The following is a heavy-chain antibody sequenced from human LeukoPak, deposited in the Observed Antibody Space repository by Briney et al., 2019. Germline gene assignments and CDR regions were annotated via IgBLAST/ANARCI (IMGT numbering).Heavy chain of an antibody. CDR2: IDQYGRAK. Sequence: GGSLRLSCAASGFTFSNYWMSWVRQAPGKGLEWVASIDQYGRAKYYVDSVRGRFTFSRDNTKNPLHLQMNSLRAEDTAVYYCARADSYGSILDYWGQGTRVIDSS. J-gene: IGHJ4*02. CDR3: ARADSYGSILDY. V-gene: IGHV3-7*04. CDR1: GFTFSNYW. D-gene: IGHD5-18*01.